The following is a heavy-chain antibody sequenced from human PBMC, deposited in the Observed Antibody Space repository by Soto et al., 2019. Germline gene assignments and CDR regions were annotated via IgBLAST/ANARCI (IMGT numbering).Heavy chain of an antibody. V-gene: IGHV1-69*06. D-gene: IGHD6-13*01. Sequence: QVQLVQSGAEVKKPGSSVKVSCKSSGGTFSSYAISWVRHAPGQGLEWLGGILPIFGTANYAQKFQGRVTITADKSPITAYMERSSLRSEDTALYYCARWYSSSCWNWCDPLGQGTLVTVSS. CDR3: ARWYSSSCWNWCDP. CDR2: ILPIFGTA. J-gene: IGHJ5*02. CDR1: GGTFSSYA.